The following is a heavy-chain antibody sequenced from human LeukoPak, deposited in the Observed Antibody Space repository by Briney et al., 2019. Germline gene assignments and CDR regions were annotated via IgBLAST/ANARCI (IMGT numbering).Heavy chain of an antibody. Sequence: GGSLRLSCAASGFIVSTHYMHWVRQAPGKGLEWVAVISYDGSNKYYADSVKGRFTISRDNSKNTLYLQMNSLRAEDTAVYYCARDRGFDYWGQGTLVTVSS. CDR3: ARDRGFDY. CDR1: GFIVSTHY. V-gene: IGHV3-30*03. CDR2: ISYDGSNK. J-gene: IGHJ4*02. D-gene: IGHD3-10*01.